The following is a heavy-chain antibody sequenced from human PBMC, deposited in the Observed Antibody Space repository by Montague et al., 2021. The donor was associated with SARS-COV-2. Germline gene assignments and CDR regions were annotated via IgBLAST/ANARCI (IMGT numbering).Heavy chain of an antibody. CDR3: ARGARQGYGFRLGSFDY. CDR2: INHSGST. V-gene: IGHV4-34*01. J-gene: IGHJ4*02. CDR1: GGSFSGYY. D-gene: IGHD3-10*01. Sequence: SETLSLTCAGYGGSFSGYYWNWIRQPPGKGLEWIGEINHSGSTNYNPSLKSRVTMSVDTSKNQFSLKLSSVTAADTAVYYCARGARQGYGFRLGSFDYWGQGTLVTVSS.